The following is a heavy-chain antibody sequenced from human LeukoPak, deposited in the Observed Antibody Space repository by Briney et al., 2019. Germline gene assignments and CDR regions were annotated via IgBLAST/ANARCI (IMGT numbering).Heavy chain of an antibody. J-gene: IGHJ5*02. Sequence: GGSLRLSCAASGFTFSSYGMHWVRQAPGKGLEWVAVISYDGSNKYYADSVKGRITISRDNSKNTLYLQMNGLRAEDTAVYYCARDRSWFDPWGQGTPVTVSS. CDR3: ARDRSWFDP. CDR2: ISYDGSNK. CDR1: GFTFSSYG. V-gene: IGHV3-30*03. D-gene: IGHD6-19*01.